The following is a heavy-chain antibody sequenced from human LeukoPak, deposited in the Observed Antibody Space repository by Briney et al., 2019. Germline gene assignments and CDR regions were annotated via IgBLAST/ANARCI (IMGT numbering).Heavy chain of an antibody. CDR1: GYTFTSYG. J-gene: IGHJ6*02. CDR2: ISAYNGNT. CDR3: ARELLTVTSSYYYYGMDV. V-gene: IGHV1-18*01. D-gene: IGHD4-11*01. Sequence: ASVKVSCKASGYTFTSYGISWVRQAPGQGLEWMGWISAYNGNTNYAQKLQGRVTMTTDTSTSTAYMELRSLRSDDTAVYYCARELLTVTSSYYYYGMDVWGQGTTVTVSS.